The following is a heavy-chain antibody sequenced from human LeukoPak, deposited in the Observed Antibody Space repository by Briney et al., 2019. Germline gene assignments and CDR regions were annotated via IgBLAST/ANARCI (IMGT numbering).Heavy chain of an antibody. CDR3: ARVGTRPLVLRFLDLRGGYFDY. Sequence: PSETLPLTCTVSGGSISSYYWSWIRQPPGKGLEWIGYIYYSGSTNYNPSLKSRVTISVDTSKNQFSLKLSSVTAADTAVYYCARVGTRPLVLRFLDLRGGYFDYWGQGTLVTVSS. CDR1: GGSISSYY. D-gene: IGHD3-3*01. V-gene: IGHV4-59*12. CDR2: IYYSGST. J-gene: IGHJ4*02.